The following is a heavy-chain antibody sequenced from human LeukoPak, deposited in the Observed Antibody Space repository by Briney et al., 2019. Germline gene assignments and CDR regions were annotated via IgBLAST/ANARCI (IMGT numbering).Heavy chain of an antibody. D-gene: IGHD3-3*01. CDR2: IYYSGST. CDR1: GGSISSGDYY. Sequence: SSETLSLTCTVSGGSISSGDYYWSWIRQPPGKGLAWIGYIYYSGSTYYNPSLKSRVTISVDTSNNQFSLKLSSVTAADTAVYYCARVSDVLRFLEWAYVDYWGQGTLVTVSS. J-gene: IGHJ4*02. V-gene: IGHV4-30-4*08. CDR3: ARVSDVLRFLEWAYVDY.